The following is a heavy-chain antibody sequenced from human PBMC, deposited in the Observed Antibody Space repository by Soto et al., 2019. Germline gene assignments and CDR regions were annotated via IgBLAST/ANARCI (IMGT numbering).Heavy chain of an antibody. D-gene: IGHD2-2*02. J-gene: IGHJ3*02. Sequence: GGSLRLSCVTSGFSFSTFWLNWVRQAPGRGLEWVANINQDGSEKYYVDTVKGRFTISRDNAQNSLYLQMNSLRVEDTAVYYCVKAISARYNSAKAFDIWGQGTMVT. CDR3: VKAISARYNSAKAFDI. V-gene: IGHV3-7*02. CDR1: GFSFSTFW. CDR2: INQDGSEK.